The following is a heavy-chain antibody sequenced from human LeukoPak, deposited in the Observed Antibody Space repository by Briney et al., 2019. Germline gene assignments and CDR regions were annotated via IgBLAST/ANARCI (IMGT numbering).Heavy chain of an antibody. CDR3: ARDLMGIAYRGAFYY. J-gene: IGHJ4*02. D-gene: IGHD6-13*01. CDR2: ISSSSDYI. CDR1: GFTFNNYS. Sequence: TGGSLRLSCAASGFTFNNYSMNWVRQAPGKGLEWVSSISSSSDYIYYADSVKGRFTISRDNAKNSLYLQMNSLRAEDTAVYYCARDLMGIAYRGAFYYWGQGTLVTVSS. V-gene: IGHV3-21*04.